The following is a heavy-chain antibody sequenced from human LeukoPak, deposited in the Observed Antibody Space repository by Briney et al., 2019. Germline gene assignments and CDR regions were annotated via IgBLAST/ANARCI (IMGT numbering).Heavy chain of an antibody. CDR3: ARAGGYSYGPFDY. CDR2: ISYDGSNK. D-gene: IGHD5-18*01. Sequence: GGSLRLSCAASGFTFSSYAMHWVRQAPGKGLEGVAVISYDGSNKYYADSVKGRFTISRDNSKNTLYLQMNSLRAEDTAVYYCARAGGYSYGPFDYWGQGTLVTVSS. CDR1: GFTFSSYA. J-gene: IGHJ4*02. V-gene: IGHV3-30*04.